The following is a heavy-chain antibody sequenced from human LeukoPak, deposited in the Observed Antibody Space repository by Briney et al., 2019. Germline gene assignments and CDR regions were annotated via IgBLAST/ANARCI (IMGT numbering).Heavy chain of an antibody. V-gene: IGHV1-8*03. Sequence: ASVKVSCKASGYTFTGYYMHWVRQAPGQGLEWMGWMNPNSHNTGYAQKFQGRVTITRNTSISTAYMELSSLRSEDTAVYYCARKASGSYYDFDYWGQGTLVTVSS. J-gene: IGHJ4*02. CDR1: GYTFTGYY. D-gene: IGHD1-26*01. CDR3: ARKASGSYYDFDY. CDR2: MNPNSHNT.